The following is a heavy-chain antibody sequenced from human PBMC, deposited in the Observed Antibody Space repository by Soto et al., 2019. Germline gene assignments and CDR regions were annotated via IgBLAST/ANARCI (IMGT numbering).Heavy chain of an antibody. D-gene: IGHD3-10*01. Sequence: QVQLVQSGAEVKKPGASVKVSCKASGYSFISSDFNWVRQAPGQGLEWMGWMNPNSGNAGYAEKFQGRITMTRNTSIRPAYMGLRRLTSGDTALYFCGKGGLVRGVLRRLDPWGQGTLVTVSS. J-gene: IGHJ5*02. CDR3: GKGGLVRGVLRRLDP. V-gene: IGHV1-8*01. CDR2: MNPNSGNA. CDR1: GYSFISSD.